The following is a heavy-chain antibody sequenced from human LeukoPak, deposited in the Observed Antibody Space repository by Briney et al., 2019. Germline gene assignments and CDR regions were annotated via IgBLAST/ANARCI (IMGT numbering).Heavy chain of an antibody. CDR2: IFHNGNT. CDR1: GGSISPYY. J-gene: IGHJ3*01. V-gene: IGHV4-4*09. D-gene: IGHD6-25*01. Sequence: SETLSLTCTVSGGSISPYYWSWIRQPPGKGLEWIGYIFHNGNTNYNPSLKSRVTILVDRSKNQFSLKLSSVTAADTAVYYCGRKAANSGAFDVWALGTMVTVSS. CDR3: GRKAANSGAFDV.